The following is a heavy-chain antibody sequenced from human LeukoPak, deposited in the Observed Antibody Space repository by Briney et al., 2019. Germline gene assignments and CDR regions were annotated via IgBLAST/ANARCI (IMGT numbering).Heavy chain of an antibody. CDR3: ARRYCSSTSGYDASDI. J-gene: IGHJ3*02. Sequence: FISCWYGWGRRLPRTGLEWMGTMYPCNSDTTYSPSFQGRVTISADKSISTAYPQWSSPQAPDTAMSYSARRYCSSTSGYDASDIWGQGTMVTVSS. CDR1: FISCW. V-gene: IGHV5-51*01. CDR2: MYPCNSDT. D-gene: IGHD2-2*01.